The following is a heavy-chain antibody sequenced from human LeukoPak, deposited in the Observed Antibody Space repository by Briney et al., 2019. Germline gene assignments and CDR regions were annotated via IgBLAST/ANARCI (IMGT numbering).Heavy chain of an antibody. CDR3: GKDIHLSY. D-gene: IGHD2-2*02. CDR2: IYSGGST. J-gene: IGHJ4*02. CDR1: GFSVRNNY. V-gene: IGHV3-53*01. Sequence: GGSLRLSCAASGFSVRNNYMAGVCQAPGKGLEWVSFIYSGGSTYYADSVKGRFTISRDDSKNTLFLQMDSLRAEDTAVYYCGKDIHLSYWGQGILVTVSS.